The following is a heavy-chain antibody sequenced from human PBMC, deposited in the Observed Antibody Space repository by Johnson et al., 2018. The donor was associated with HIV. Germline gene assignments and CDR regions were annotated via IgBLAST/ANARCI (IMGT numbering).Heavy chain of an antibody. V-gene: IGHV3-66*02. Sequence: VQLVESGGGVVQPGGSLRLSCAASGFTVSSNYMSWVRQAPGKGLEWVSVIYSGGSTYYADSVKGRFTISRDNSNNTLYLQMNSLRAEDTAVYYCAREGVEGAFDIWGQGTMVTVSS. J-gene: IGHJ3*02. CDR3: AREGVEGAFDI. CDR2: IYSGGST. D-gene: IGHD2-15*01. CDR1: GFTVSSNY.